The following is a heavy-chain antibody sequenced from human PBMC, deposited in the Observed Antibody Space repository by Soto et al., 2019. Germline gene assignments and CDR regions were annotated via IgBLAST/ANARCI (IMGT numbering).Heavy chain of an antibody. Sequence: QVQLAQSGAEVKKPGASVKVSCKAFGYSFPNFGISWVRQAPGQGLEWMGWISAKNDGPNYAQRFQGRVTLTIDTPTTTAYMELSNLGSDDPAVYYCVIDWNCTSSACYDCFDPWGQGTLVTVSS. J-gene: IGHJ5*02. V-gene: IGHV1-18*01. D-gene: IGHD2-2*01. CDR3: VIDWNCTSSACYDCFDP. CDR2: ISAKNDGP. CDR1: GYSFPNFG.